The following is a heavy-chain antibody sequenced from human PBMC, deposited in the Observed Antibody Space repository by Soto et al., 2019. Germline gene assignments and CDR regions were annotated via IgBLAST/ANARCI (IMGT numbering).Heavy chain of an antibody. CDR2: IIPILGIA. CDR1: GGTFSSYT. J-gene: IGHJ4*02. CDR3: ARGSLGYCSSTSCYRNDY. V-gene: IGHV1-69*10. Sequence: SVKVSCKASGGTFSSYTISWVRQAPGQGLEWMGGIIPILGIANYAQKFQGRVTITADKSTSTAYMELSSLRSEDTAVYYCARGSLGYCSSTSCYRNDYWGQGTLVTVSS. D-gene: IGHD2-2*01.